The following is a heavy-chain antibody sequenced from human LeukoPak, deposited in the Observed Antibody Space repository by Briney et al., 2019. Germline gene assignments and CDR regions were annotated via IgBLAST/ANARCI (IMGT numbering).Heavy chain of an antibody. J-gene: IGHJ4*02. Sequence: SETLSLTCTVSGGSVSSGSSYWSWIRQPPGKGLEWIGYIYYTGNTNYSPSLKSRVTISVDTSKNQFSLKLSSVTAADTAVYYCATDLGGGGKWGQGTLVTVSS. CDR3: ATDLGGGGK. CDR2: IYYTGNT. V-gene: IGHV4-61*01. D-gene: IGHD3-16*01. CDR1: GGSVSSGSSY.